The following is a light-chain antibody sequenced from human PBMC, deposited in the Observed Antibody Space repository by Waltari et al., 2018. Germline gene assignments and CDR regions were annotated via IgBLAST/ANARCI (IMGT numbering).Light chain of an antibody. V-gene: IGLV3-21*04. J-gene: IGLJ3*02. CDR1: NIGSRS. CDR2: YDT. CDR3: QVWDSSRAQVL. Sequence: SYVLTQPPSVSVAPGQTARITCGINNIGSRSVHWCPQRPGQAPVVVIYYDTDRPSGIPERFSGSNSGDTATLTISRVEAGDEADYYCQVWDSSRAQVLFGGGTRLTVL.